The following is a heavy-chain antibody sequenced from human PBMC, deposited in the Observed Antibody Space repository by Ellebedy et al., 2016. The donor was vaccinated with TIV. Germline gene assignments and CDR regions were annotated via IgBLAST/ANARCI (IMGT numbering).Heavy chain of an antibody. CDR3: ARSPTSPRVWVEAGGDFNYFDP. J-gene: IGHJ4*02. CDR1: GDSITRRSFY. CDR2: IYSSGST. D-gene: IGHD2-21*01. V-gene: IGHV4-39*07. Sequence: MPSETLSLTCGVSGDSITRRSFYWAWIRQPPGKGLEWIGSIYSSGSTYYNTSLKTRVTISLDTSNNQFYLSLYSVTAADTALYYCARSPTSPRVWVEAGGDFNYFDPWGQGSLVTVSA.